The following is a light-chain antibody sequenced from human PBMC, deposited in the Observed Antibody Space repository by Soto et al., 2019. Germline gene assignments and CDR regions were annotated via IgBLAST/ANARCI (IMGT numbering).Light chain of an antibody. J-gene: IGLJ2*01. CDR2: EVT. Sequence: QAVVTQPASVSGSRGQSITISCTGTSRDLGSYNLVSWYRQHPGKAPKLIIYEVTKRPSGVSDRFSGSKSGNTASLTISGLQADDEADYYCCSYAGTSVLFGGGTKLTVL. CDR1: SRDLGSYNL. V-gene: IGLV2-23*02. CDR3: CSYAGTSVL.